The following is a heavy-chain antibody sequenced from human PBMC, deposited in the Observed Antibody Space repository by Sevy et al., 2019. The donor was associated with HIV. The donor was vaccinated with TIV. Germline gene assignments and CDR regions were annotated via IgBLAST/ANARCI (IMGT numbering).Heavy chain of an antibody. V-gene: IGHV3-23*01. D-gene: IGHD5-12*01. Sequence: GGSLRLSCAASGFTSSRSAMSWVRQPPGRGLEWVSTLSDGGVSTYYADSVKGRFTISRDNSKNILYLQMNSLRAEDTAVYYCARDRATSSTGTLFDYWGQGTLVTVSS. CDR3: ARDRATSSTGTLFDY. J-gene: IGHJ4*02. CDR2: LSDGGVST. CDR1: GFTSSRSA.